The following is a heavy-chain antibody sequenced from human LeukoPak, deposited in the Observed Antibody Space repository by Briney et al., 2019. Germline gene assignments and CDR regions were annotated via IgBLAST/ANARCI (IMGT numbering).Heavy chain of an antibody. CDR3: AKDLVSQRGVGSSEKVDY. V-gene: IGHV3-23*01. Sequence: QAGGSLRLSCAASGFTFSSYAMRWVRQAPGKGLEWVSGISGSGGSTYYADSVKGRFTISRDNSKNTLYLQMNSLRAEDTAVYYCAKDLVSQRGVGSSEKVDYWGQGTLVTVSS. CDR1: GFTFSSYA. CDR2: ISGSGGST. D-gene: IGHD3-10*01. J-gene: IGHJ4*02.